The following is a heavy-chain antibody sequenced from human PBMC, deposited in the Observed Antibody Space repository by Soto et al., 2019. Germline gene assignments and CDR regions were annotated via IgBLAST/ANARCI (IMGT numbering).Heavy chain of an antibody. J-gene: IGHJ4*02. V-gene: IGHV4-34*01. CDR2: IYHSVST. CDR1: GGSFSGYY. Sequence: SETLSLTCAVYGGSFSGYYGSGIGQPPGKGLEWIGEIYHSVSTNYNPSLKSRVTISVDTSKNQFSLKLSSVTAADTAVYYCARAVPAAMLLGYYFDYWGQGTLVTVSS. CDR3: ARAVPAAMLLGYYFDY. D-gene: IGHD2-2*01.